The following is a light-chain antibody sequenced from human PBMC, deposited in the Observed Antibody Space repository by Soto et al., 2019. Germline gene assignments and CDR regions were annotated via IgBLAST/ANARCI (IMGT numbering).Light chain of an antibody. J-gene: IGKJ5*01. CDR1: HSVSGS. Sequence: EIVMTQSPATLPVSPGERATLFCRASHSVSGSLAWYQQQPGQAPRLLIYGTSTRATGIPARFSASGSGTEFTLTISSLQSEDVALYYCQQYSNWPITFGQGTRLEIK. V-gene: IGKV3-15*01. CDR3: QQYSNWPIT. CDR2: GTS.